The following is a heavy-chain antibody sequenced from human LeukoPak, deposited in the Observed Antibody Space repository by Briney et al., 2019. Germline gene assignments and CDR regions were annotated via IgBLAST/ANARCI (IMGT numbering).Heavy chain of an antibody. CDR3: ASLGYHFDY. CDR2: VYYTGST. D-gene: IGHD1-1*01. CDR1: GESVSGFY. J-gene: IGHJ4*02. Sequence: SETLSLTCAVSGESVSGFYWNWIRQPPGKGLEWIGYVYYTGSTNYNPSLKSRVTISIDTSKNQFSLKLSSVTAADTAVYYCASLGYHFDYWGQGTLVTVSS. V-gene: IGHV4-59*08.